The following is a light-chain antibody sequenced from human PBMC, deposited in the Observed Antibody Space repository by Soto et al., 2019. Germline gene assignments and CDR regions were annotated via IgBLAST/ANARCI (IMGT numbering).Light chain of an antibody. J-gene: IGLJ2*01. V-gene: IGLV2-14*03. CDR2: DVN. CDR1: SSDVGAFNH. CDR3: SSISTISTFA. Sequence: QSVLTQPASVSGSPGQSIAISCTGTSSDVGAFNHVSWYQQHPGEAPKLLIYDVNNRPSGVSDRFSGSKSGNTASLTISGLQADDEADYYCSSISTISTFAFGGGTSSPS.